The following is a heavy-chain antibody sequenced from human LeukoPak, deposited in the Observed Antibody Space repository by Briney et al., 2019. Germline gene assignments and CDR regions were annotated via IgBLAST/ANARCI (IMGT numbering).Heavy chain of an antibody. Sequence: GASVKVSCKASGGTFSSYAISWVRQAPGQGLEWMGGIIPIFGTANYAQKFQGRVTITADESTSTAYMELSSLRSEDTAVYYCARANYRVDYFDYWGQGTLVTVSS. CDR1: GGTFSSYA. CDR2: IIPIFGTA. J-gene: IGHJ4*02. CDR3: ARANYRVDYFDY. V-gene: IGHV1-69*13. D-gene: IGHD1-7*01.